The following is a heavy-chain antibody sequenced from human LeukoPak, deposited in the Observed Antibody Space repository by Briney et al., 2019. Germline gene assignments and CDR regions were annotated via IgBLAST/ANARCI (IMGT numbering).Heavy chain of an antibody. V-gene: IGHV4-34*01. CDR3: ARTGTRPGIAAAGFDY. D-gene: IGHD6-13*01. J-gene: IGHJ4*02. Sequence: SETLSLTCAVYGGSFSGYYWSCIRQPPGKGLEWIGEINHSGSTNYNPSLKSRVTISVDTSKNQFSLKLSSVTAADTAVYYCARTGTRPGIAAAGFDYWGQGTLVTVSS. CDR1: GGSFSGYY. CDR2: INHSGST.